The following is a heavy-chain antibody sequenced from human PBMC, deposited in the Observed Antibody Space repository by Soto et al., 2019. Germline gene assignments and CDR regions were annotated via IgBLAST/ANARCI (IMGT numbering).Heavy chain of an antibody. CDR2: INHSGST. CDR3: ARGPADWLLTRSYGY. V-gene: IGHV4-34*01. CDR1: GGSFSGYY. D-gene: IGHD3-9*01. J-gene: IGHJ4*02. Sequence: SETLSLTCAVYGGSFSGYYWSWIRQPPGKGLEWIGEINHSGSTNYNPSLKSRVTISVDTSKNQFSLKLSSVTAADTAVYYCARGPADWLLTRSYGYWGQGTLVTVSS.